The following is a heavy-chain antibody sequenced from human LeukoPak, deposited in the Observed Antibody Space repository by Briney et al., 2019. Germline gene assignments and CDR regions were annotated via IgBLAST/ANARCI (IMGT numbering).Heavy chain of an antibody. D-gene: IGHD4-17*01. CDR2: IYPTDSIT. Sequence: GESLKISCKTSGYDFSSKWIGWVRQMPGKGLEWMGIIYPTDSITKYSPSFQGHVTMSVDTSVNTAYLQWTSLKASDTAIYYCARLAPDYADYWFDHWGQGTLLTVSS. J-gene: IGHJ5*02. CDR1: GYDFSSKW. CDR3: ARLAPDYADYWFDH. V-gene: IGHV5-51*01.